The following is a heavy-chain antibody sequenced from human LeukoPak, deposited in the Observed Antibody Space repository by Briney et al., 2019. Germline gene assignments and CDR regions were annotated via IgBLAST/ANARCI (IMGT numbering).Heavy chain of an antibody. J-gene: IGHJ4*02. CDR1: GFIFSNYG. CDR2: IWNDGSET. Sequence: GRSLRLSCAASGFIFSNYGMHWVRQAPGKRLEWVAVIWNDGSETFPADSVKGRFRIARDNSKNTLYLQMNSLRAEDTAVYFCARDMGRAWYGPPDYWGQGTLVTVSS. V-gene: IGHV3-33*01. CDR3: ARDMGRAWYGPPDY. D-gene: IGHD6-13*01.